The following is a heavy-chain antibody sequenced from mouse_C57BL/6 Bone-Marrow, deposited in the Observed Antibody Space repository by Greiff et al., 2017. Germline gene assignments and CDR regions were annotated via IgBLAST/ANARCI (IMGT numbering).Heavy chain of an antibody. D-gene: IGHD1-1*01. V-gene: IGHV5-9-1*02. CDR3: TRGPVVVGMDY. CDR2: ISRGGDYI. CDR1: GFTFSSYA. Sequence: EVKLVESGEGLVKPGGSLKLSCAASGFTFSSYAMSWVRQTPEKRLEWVAYISRGGDYIYYADTVKGRFTISRDNARNTLYLQMSSLKSEDTAMYYCTRGPVVVGMDYWGQGTSVTVSS. J-gene: IGHJ4*01.